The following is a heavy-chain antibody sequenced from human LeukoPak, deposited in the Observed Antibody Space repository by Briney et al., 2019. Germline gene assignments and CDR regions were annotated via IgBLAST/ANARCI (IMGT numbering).Heavy chain of an antibody. Sequence: SVKVSCKASGGAFSSYAISWVRQAPGQGLEWMGGIIPIFGTANYAQKFQGRVTITADKSTSTAYMELSSLRSEDTAVYYCAFDVWGSYRYARLGYWGQGTLVTVSS. D-gene: IGHD3-16*02. CDR1: GGAFSSYA. V-gene: IGHV1-69*06. J-gene: IGHJ4*02. CDR3: AFDVWGSYRYARLGY. CDR2: IIPIFGTA.